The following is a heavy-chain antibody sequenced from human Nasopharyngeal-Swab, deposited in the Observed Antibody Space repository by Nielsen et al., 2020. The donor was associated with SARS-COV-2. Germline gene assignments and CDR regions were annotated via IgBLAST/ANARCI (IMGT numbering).Heavy chain of an antibody. CDR1: GYTFTSYG. J-gene: IGHJ5*02. CDR2: ISAYNGNT. CDR3: ARVGHPMVREGEHKKRKNWFDP. D-gene: IGHD3-10*01. Sequence: ASVKVSCKASGYTFTSYGISWVRQAPGQGLEWMGWISAYNGNTNYAQKLQGRVTMTTDTSTSTAYMELRSLRSDDTAGYYCARVGHPMVREGEHKKRKNWFDPWGQGTLVTVSS. V-gene: IGHV1-18*01.